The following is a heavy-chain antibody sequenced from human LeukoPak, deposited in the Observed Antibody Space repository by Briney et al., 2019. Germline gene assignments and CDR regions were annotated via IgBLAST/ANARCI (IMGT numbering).Heavy chain of an antibody. CDR2: ISGSGGST. Sequence: GGSLRLSCAASGFTFSGYAMSWVRQAPGKGLEWVSAISGSGGSTNYADSVKGRFTISRDNSKNALYLQMNSLRAEDTAVYYCAQAGGYCSSTSCFRGYWGQGTLVTVSS. V-gene: IGHV3-23*01. J-gene: IGHJ4*02. CDR1: GFTFSGYA. CDR3: AQAGGYCSSTSCFRGY. D-gene: IGHD2-2*01.